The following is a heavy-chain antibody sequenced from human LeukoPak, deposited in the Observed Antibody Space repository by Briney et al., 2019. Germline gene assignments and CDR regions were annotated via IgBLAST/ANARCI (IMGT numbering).Heavy chain of an antibody. CDR2: ISSSSSYT. J-gene: IGHJ5*02. CDR3: ARDIAGCSGGSCYSGSWFDP. D-gene: IGHD2-15*01. V-gene: IGHV3-11*05. Sequence: GGSLTLSCGASGFTFSDYYVSWIRQAPGKGREWVSYISSSSSYTKYADSVKGRFTISRDNAKNSLYLQMNSLRAEDTAVYYCARDIAGCSGGSCYSGSWFDPWGQGTLVTVSS. CDR1: GFTFSDYY.